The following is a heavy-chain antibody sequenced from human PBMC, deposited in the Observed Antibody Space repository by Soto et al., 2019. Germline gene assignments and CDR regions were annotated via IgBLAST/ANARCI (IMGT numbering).Heavy chain of an antibody. CDR3: ARGGSAQQLVPLSYGMDV. D-gene: IGHD6-13*01. CDR2: MNPNSGNT. Sequence: QVQLVQSGAEVKKPGASVKVSCKASGYTFTSYDINWVRQATGQGLEWMGWMNPNSGNTGYAQKSQGRVTMTRNTSISTGYMELTSLRSEDTAVYYCARGGSAQQLVPLSYGMDVWGQGTTVKVSS. V-gene: IGHV1-8*01. J-gene: IGHJ6*02. CDR1: GYTFTSYD.